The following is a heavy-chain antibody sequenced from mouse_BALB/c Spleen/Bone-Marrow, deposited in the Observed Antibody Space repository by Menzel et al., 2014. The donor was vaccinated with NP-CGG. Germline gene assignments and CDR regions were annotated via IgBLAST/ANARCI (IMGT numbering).Heavy chain of an antibody. V-gene: IGHV1-69*01. J-gene: IGHJ2*01. CDR1: GYTFTDYW. CDR2: IDTSDSYT. D-gene: IGHD1-1*01. Sequence: VKLMESGAELVMPGASVKMSCKASGYTFTDYWMHWVKQRPGQGLEWIGAIDTSDSYTSYNQKFKGKATLTVDESSSTAYMQLSSLTSEDSAVYYCARERGYGSSPIDYWGQGTTLTVSS. CDR3: ARERGYGSSPIDY.